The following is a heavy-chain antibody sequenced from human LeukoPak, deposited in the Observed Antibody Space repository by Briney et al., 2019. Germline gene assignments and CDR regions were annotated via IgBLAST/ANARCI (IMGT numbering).Heavy chain of an antibody. CDR3: ARGVRGYSYGSSLYYFDY. V-gene: IGHV3-33*01. D-gene: IGHD5-18*01. CDR1: GFTFSSYG. J-gene: IGHJ4*02. Sequence: GGSLRLSCAASGFTFSSYGMHWVRQAPGKGLEWVAVIWYDGGNKYYADSVKGRFTISRDNSKNTLYLQMNSLRAEDTAVYYCARGVRGYSYGSSLYYFDYWGQGTLVTVSS. CDR2: IWYDGGNK.